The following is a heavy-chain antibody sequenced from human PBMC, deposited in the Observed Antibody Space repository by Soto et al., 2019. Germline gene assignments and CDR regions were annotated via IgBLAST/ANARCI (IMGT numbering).Heavy chain of an antibody. CDR1: GGAFTNYR. V-gene: IGHV1-69*08. D-gene: IGHD1-20*01. CDR2: IIPLHNTS. Sequence: ASVRVSCKASGGAFTNYRINWVRHAPGQGLEWLGGIIPLHNTSNYSLKLLGRGSVTADISSNTVYMHLSGLTSDDTATYYCAIWSNWNPLYYRGMDVWGQGTTVTVSS. CDR3: AIWSNWNPLYYRGMDV. J-gene: IGHJ6*02.